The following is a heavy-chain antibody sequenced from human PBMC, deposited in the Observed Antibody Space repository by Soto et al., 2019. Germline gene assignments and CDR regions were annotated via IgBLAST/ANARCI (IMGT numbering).Heavy chain of an antibody. CDR2: INPNSGGT. CDR1: GYTFTGYY. D-gene: IGHD6-13*01. CDR3: ARGYSSSWPPRC. Sequence: ASVKVSCKASGYTFTGYYMHWVRQAPGQGLEWMGWINPNSGGTNYAQKFQGWVTMTRDTSISTAYMELSRLRSDDTAVYYCARGYSSSWPPRCWGQGTLVTVSS. V-gene: IGHV1-2*04. J-gene: IGHJ4*02.